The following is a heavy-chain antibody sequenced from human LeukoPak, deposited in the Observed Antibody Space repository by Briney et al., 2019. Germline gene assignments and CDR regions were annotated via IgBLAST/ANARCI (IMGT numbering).Heavy chain of an antibody. CDR3: KSGMGSSSGGYFDY. CDR1: GFTFSSYA. D-gene: IGHD6-6*01. J-gene: IGHJ4*02. CDR2: ISGSGGST. Sequence: GGSLRLSCAASGFTFSSYAMSWVRQAPGKGLEWVSAISGSGGSTYYADSVKGRFTISGDNSKNTLYLQMNSLRAEDTAVYYCKSGMGSSSGGYFDYWGQGTLVTVSS. V-gene: IGHV3-23*01.